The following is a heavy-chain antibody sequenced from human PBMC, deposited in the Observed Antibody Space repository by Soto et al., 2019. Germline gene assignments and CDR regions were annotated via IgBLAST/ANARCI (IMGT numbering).Heavy chain of an antibody. J-gene: IGHJ3*02. CDR1: GYTFTGYY. CDR3: ARGPLHLGELSLRDAFDI. D-gene: IGHD3-16*02. Sequence: GASVKVSCKASGYTFTGYYMHWVRQAPGQGLEWMGWINPNSGDTGYAQKFQGRVTMTRNTSISTAYMELSSLRSEDTAVYYCARGPLHLGELSLRDAFDIWGQGTMVTVSS. CDR2: INPNSGDT. V-gene: IGHV1-8*02.